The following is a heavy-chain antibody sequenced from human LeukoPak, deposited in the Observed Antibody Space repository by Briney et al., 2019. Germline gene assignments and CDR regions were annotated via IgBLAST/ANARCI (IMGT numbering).Heavy chain of an antibody. CDR2: IKSDGST. V-gene: IGHV3-74*01. D-gene: IGHD3-10*01. J-gene: IGHJ4*02. CDR3: AKDLEYSGSGTPGAFDY. CDR1: GFTFSSYW. Sequence: GGSLRLSCAASGFTFSSYWMHWVRQTPGKGLMWVARIKSDGSTIHADSVQGRFTISRDNAKNTMYLQMNSLRTEDTAIYYCAKDLEYSGSGTPGAFDYWGQGTLVTVSA.